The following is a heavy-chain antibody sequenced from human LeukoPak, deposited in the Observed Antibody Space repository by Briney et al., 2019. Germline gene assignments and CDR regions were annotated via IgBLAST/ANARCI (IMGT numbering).Heavy chain of an antibody. V-gene: IGHV3-21*01. J-gene: IGHJ3*02. CDR1: GGSFSGYY. D-gene: IGHD4-23*01. CDR3: ARGGYGGNVAFDI. CDR2: ISSSSSYI. Sequence: ETLSLTCAVYGGSFSGYYWSWIRQAPGKGLEWVSSISSSSSYIYYADSVKGRFTISRDNAKNSLYLQMNSLRAEDTAVYYCARGGYGGNVAFDIWGQGTMVTVSS.